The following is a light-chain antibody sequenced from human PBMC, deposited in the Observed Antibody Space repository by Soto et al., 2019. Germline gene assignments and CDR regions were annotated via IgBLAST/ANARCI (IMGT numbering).Light chain of an antibody. V-gene: IGKV1-16*01. CDR3: NSAPLT. Sequence: IQMTQSPSSLSASVGDRVTITCRASQDISDFLAWFQQKPGEVPKRLIYAASSLESGVPSRFSGSGSGTDFTLTISSLQPEDVAAYYCNSAPLTFGGGTKVDIK. J-gene: IGKJ4*01. CDR1: QDISDF. CDR2: AAS.